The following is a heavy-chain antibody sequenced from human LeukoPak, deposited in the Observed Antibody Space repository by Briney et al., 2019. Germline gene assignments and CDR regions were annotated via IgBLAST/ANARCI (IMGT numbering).Heavy chain of an antibody. D-gene: IGHD2-21*02. J-gene: IGHJ4*02. CDR1: GGSISSYY. V-gene: IGHV4-4*07. Sequence: SETLSLTCTVSGGSISSYYWSWIRQPAGKGLEWIGRIYTSGSTNYNPSLKSRVTMSVDTSKNQFSLKLSSVTAADTAVYYCARVPPYCGGDCYFDYWGQGTLVTVSA. CDR3: ARVPPYCGGDCYFDY. CDR2: IYTSGST.